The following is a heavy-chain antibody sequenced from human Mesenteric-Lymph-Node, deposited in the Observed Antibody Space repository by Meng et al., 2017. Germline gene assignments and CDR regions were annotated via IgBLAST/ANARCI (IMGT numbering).Heavy chain of an antibody. Sequence: GESLKISCAASGFTFSSYSMNWVRQAPGKGLEWVSSISSSSSYIYYADSVKGRFTISRDNAKNSLYLQMNSLRAEDTAVYYCARGNLWGLFYGYWGQGTLVTVSS. CDR2: ISSSSSYI. D-gene: IGHD3-3*01. V-gene: IGHV3-21*01. J-gene: IGHJ4*02. CDR1: GFTFSSYS. CDR3: ARGNLWGLFYGY.